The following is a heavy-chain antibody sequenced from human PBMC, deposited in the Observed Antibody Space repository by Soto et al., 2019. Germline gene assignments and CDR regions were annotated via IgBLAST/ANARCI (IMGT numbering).Heavy chain of an antibody. CDR3: VRGMDRNTAGY. Sequence: GESLKISCQASGDSCIDYWIGWVRQVPGKGLEWMGFIFPSDSNTRYSPSFQGQVTISADRSIATTYLQWGSLKASDTAMYYCVRGMDRNTAGYWGLGTMVTVSS. J-gene: IGHJ4*02. V-gene: IGHV5-51*01. CDR2: IFPSDSNT. CDR1: GDSCIDYW. D-gene: IGHD2-2*02.